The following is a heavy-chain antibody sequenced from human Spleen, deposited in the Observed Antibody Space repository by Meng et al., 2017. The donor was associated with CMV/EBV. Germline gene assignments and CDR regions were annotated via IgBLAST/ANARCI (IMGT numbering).Heavy chain of an antibody. CDR3: ARFLHHYYGLDV. Sequence: GESLKISCTASEFTFSRYWMSWVRQAPGKGLEWVSSISGNSAYIYYSDSVRGRFTISRDNAKNSLYLQLNSLGVEDTAVYYCARFLHHYYGLDVWGQGTAVTVSS. V-gene: IGHV3-21*01. CDR1: EFTFSRYW. J-gene: IGHJ6*02. CDR2: ISGNSAYI.